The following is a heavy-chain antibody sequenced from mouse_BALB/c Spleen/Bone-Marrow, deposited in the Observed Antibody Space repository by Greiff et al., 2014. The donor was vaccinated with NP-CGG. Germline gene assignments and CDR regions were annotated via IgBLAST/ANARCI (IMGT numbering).Heavy chain of an antibody. Sequence: EVQLQQSGAELVKPGASVKLSCTASGFNIKDTYMHWVKQRPEQGLEWIGRIAPANGNTKYVPTFQGKATITADTSSNTAYRQLSSLTSEDTAVYYCASSGNYEGGAMDYWGQGISGTVSS. CDR2: IAPANGNT. CDR1: GFNIKDTY. D-gene: IGHD2-1*01. J-gene: IGHJ4*01. V-gene: IGHV14-3*02. CDR3: ASSGNYEGGAMDY.